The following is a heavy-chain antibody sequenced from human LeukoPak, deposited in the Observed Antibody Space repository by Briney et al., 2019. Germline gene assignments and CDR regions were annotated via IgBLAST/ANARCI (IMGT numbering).Heavy chain of an antibody. CDR2: ISGSGGST. CDR3: AKDRCSNGIGCYYYYMDV. Sequence: GGSLRLSCAASGFTFSSYAMSWVRQAPGKGLEWVSAISGSGGSTYYADSVKGRFSISRDSSKNILYLQMNSLRAEDTAVYYCAKDRCSNGIGCYYYYMDVWGKGTTVTISS. V-gene: IGHV3-23*01. CDR1: GFTFSSYA. D-gene: IGHD2-8*01. J-gene: IGHJ6*03.